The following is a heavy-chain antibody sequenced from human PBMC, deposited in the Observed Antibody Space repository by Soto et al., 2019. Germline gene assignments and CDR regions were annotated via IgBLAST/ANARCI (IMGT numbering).Heavy chain of an antibody. CDR2: ISGSGGST. CDR3: AKVPAAPAAYNWNYGMDV. Sequence: PGGSLRLSCAASGFTFSSYAMSWVRQAPGKGLEWVSAISGSGGSTYYADSVKGRFTISRDNSKNTLYLQMNSLRAEDTAVYYCAKVPAAPAAYNWNYGMDVWGQGTPVAVSS. J-gene: IGHJ6*02. D-gene: IGHD1-20*01. CDR1: GFTFSSYA. V-gene: IGHV3-23*01.